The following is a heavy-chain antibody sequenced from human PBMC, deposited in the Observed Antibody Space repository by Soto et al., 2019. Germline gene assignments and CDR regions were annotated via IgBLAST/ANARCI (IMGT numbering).Heavy chain of an antibody. J-gene: IGHJ6*02. D-gene: IGHD3-10*01. Sequence: GGSLRLSCAASGFTFSSYAMHWVRQAPGKGLEWVAVISYDGSNKYYADSVKGRFTISRDNSKNTLYLQMNSLRAEDTAVYYCARDFGGAHYYYYYGMDVWGQGTTVTVSS. CDR2: ISYDGSNK. CDR1: GFTFSSYA. V-gene: IGHV3-30-3*01. CDR3: ARDFGGAHYYYYYGMDV.